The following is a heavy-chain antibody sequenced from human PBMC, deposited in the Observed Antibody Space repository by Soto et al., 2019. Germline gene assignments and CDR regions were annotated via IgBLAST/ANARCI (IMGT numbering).Heavy chain of an antibody. V-gene: IGHV4-34*01. J-gene: IGHJ5*02. CDR1: GRSFSGYY. D-gene: IGHD6-13*01. CDR2: SNHSGST. Sequence: PSETLSLTCAVYGRSFSGYYWSWIRLPPGKRLEWIGESNHSGSTDYNPSLKSRVTISVDTSKNQFSLKLSSVTAADTAVFYCARGQAAAVKRWWSDPWGQGTLVTVS. CDR3: ARGQAAAVKRWWSDP.